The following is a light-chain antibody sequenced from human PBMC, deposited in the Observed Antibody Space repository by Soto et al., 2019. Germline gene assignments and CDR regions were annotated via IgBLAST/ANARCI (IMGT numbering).Light chain of an antibody. J-gene: IGLJ1*01. V-gene: IGLV1-47*01. CDR3: AEWDDSLSVYV. CDR1: SSNIGSNY. CDR2: KNN. Sequence: QSVLTQPPSASGTPGQRVTISCSGSSSNIGSNYVYWYQQLPGTAPKLLIYKNNQRPSGVPDRFSGSKSGTSASLAISGLRSEDEAVYYCAEWDDSLSVYVCGTATRSPS.